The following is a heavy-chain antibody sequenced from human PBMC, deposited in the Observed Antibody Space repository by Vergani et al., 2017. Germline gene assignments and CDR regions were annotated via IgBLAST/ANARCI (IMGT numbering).Heavy chain of an antibody. D-gene: IGHD2-2*01. J-gene: IGHJ4*02. CDR1: GYTFTSYG. CDR2: ISTYNGNT. V-gene: IGHV1-18*01. CDR3: ARGPSDCSSTSCYLDY. Sequence: QVQMVQSRAEVKKPGASVKVSCKASGYTFTSYGISWVRQAPGQGLEWMGWISTYNGNTNYAQNLQGRVTMTTETSTSTAYMELRSLRSDDTAVYYCARGPSDCSSTSCYLDYWGQGTLVTVSS.